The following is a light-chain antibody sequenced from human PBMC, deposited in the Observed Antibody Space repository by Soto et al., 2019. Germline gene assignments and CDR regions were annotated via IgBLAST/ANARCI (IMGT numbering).Light chain of an antibody. Sequence: EIVLTQSPGTLSLSLGERATLSCRASQSVSSNYLAWYQQKPGQAPRLLIYATSNRATGIPDRFSSSGSGTDFTLTISRLEPEDFAVYYCQQHGSSQRYSFGQGTKLEIK. CDR3: QQHGSSQRYS. CDR1: QSVSSNY. J-gene: IGKJ2*03. CDR2: ATS. V-gene: IGKV3-20*01.